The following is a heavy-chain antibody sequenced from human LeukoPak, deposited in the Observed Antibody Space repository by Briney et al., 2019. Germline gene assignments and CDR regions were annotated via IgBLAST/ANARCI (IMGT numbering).Heavy chain of an antibody. Sequence: SETLSLTCTVSGGSISSYYWSWIRQPPAKELEWIGCIYFSGSTNYNHSLKSRHTITVDATKNQFSLKLSSVTAADTAVYYCARDHAAAAGSYYYSYGMDVWGQGTTVTVSS. CDR1: GGSISSYY. D-gene: IGHD6-13*01. CDR2: IYFSGST. V-gene: IGHV4-59*01. J-gene: IGHJ6*02. CDR3: ARDHAAAAGSYYYSYGMDV.